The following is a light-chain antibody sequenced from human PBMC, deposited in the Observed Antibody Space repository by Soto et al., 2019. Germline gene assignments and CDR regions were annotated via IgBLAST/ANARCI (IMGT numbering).Light chain of an antibody. J-gene: IGKJ1*01. CDR2: KTS. CDR3: QQYKDYWT. CDR1: QSISSW. Sequence: DIQMTQSPSTLSASVGDRVTITCRASQSISSWLAWYQQKPGKAPKLLIYKTSNLESGVPLRFSGSGSGTEFTLTISSLQPDDFATYYCQQYKDYWTFGQGTKVDI. V-gene: IGKV1-5*03.